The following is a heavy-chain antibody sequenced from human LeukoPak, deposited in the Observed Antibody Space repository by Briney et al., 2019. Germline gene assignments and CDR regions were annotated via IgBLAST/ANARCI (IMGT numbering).Heavy chain of an antibody. CDR3: AKDIGYSGSQGYFDY. CDR2: ISWNSGSI. D-gene: IGHD1-26*01. CDR1: GFTFSSYA. Sequence: PGGSLRLSCAASGFTFSSYAMHWVRQAPGKGLEWVSGISWNSGSIGYADSVKGRFTISRDNAKNSLYLQMNSLRAEDMALYYCAKDIGYSGSQGYFDYWGQGTLVTVSS. J-gene: IGHJ4*02. V-gene: IGHV3-9*03.